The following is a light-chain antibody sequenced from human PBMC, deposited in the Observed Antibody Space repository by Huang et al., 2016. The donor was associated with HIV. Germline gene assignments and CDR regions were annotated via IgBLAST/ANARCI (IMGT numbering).Light chain of an antibody. CDR1: QSVSSSY. CDR3: QQYGSSPFT. J-gene: IGKJ3*01. CDR2: GES. V-gene: IGKV3-20*01. Sequence: EIVLTQSPGTLSLSPGERATLSCRASQSVSSSYLAWYQQKPGQAPRPLLYGESSRATGIPDRFSGSGSGTDFTLTISRLEPEDFAVYYCQQYGSSPFTFGPGTKVDIK.